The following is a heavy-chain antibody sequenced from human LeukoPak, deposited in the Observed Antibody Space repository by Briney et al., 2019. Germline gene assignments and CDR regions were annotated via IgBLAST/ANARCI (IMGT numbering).Heavy chain of an antibody. V-gene: IGHV4-34*01. CDR3: ATPYPMGSRGWFDP. J-gene: IGHJ5*02. D-gene: IGHD3-10*01. Sequence: SETLSLTCAVYGGSFSGYYWSWIRQPPGKGLEWIGEINHSGSTNYNPSLKSRVTISVDTSKNQFSLKLSSVPAADTAVYYCATPYPMGSRGWFDPWGQGTLVTVSS. CDR2: INHSGST. CDR1: GGSFSGYY.